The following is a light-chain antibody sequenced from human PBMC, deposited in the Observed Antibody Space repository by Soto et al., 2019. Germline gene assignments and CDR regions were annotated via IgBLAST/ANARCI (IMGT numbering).Light chain of an antibody. J-gene: IGKJ4*01. Sequence: DIQLTQSPSTLSASVGERVTITCRASQTVNTWLAWYQHKPGKAPKLLIYDASVLETGVPSRFSGFSSGTEFTLTISSLQPDDFATYFCQPYAYYSPEGLTFGGGTKVEI. CDR3: QPYAYYSPEGLT. V-gene: IGKV1-5*01. CDR2: DAS. CDR1: QTVNTW.